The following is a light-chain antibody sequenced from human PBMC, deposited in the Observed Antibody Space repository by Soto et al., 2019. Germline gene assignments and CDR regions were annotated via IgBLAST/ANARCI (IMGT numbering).Light chain of an antibody. CDR1: QTVRGIY. CDR3: QQFGSAPEGT. V-gene: IGKV3-20*01. CDR2: GGS. Sequence: EIVLTQSPGTLSLSPGERAAVSCRASQTVRGIYLAWYQQKPGQAPRLLIYGGSSRATGIPDRFSGSGSGTAFTLTISRLEPEDFGVYYCQQFGSAPEGTFGQGTKVEI. J-gene: IGKJ1*01.